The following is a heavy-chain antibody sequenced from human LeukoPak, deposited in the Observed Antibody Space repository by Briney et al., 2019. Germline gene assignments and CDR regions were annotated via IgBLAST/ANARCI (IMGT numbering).Heavy chain of an antibody. CDR1: GGSISSSSYY. CDR3: ARESWIPLGYFDY. V-gene: IGHV4-39*07. CDR2: IYYSGST. D-gene: IGHD5-18*01. Sequence: RTSETLSLTCTVSGGSISSSSYYWGWIRQPPGKGLEWIGSIYYSGSTNYNPSLKSRVTISVDTSKNQFSLKLSSVTAADTAVYYCARESWIPLGYFDYWGQGTLVTVSS. J-gene: IGHJ4*02.